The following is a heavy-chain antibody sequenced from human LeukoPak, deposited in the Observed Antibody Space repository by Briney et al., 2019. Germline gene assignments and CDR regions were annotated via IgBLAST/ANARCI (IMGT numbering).Heavy chain of an antibody. D-gene: IGHD4-17*01. Sequence: ASVTVSCKASGYTFTSYGISWVRQAPGQGLEWMGWISAYNGNTNYAQTLQGRVTMTTDTSTSTVYMELSSLRSEDTAVYYCASSPNDCGDYGGVGAYYYYYYMDVWGKGTTVTVSS. CDR3: ASSPNDCGDYGGVGAYYYYYYMDV. J-gene: IGHJ6*03. V-gene: IGHV1-18*01. CDR2: ISAYNGNT. CDR1: GYTFTSYG.